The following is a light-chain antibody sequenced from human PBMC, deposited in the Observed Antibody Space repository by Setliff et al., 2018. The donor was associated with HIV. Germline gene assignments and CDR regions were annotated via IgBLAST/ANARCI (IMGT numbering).Light chain of an antibody. V-gene: IGLV2-14*03. CDR3: SSYTSSSTLV. CDR1: SSDVAGYNY. Sequence: QSALAQPASVSGSPGQSITISCTGTSSDVAGYNYVSWYQQHPGKAPKLMIYDVSDRPSGVSNRFSGSKSGNTAPLTISGLQAEDEADYYCSSYTSSSTLVFGTGTKVTVL. J-gene: IGLJ1*01. CDR2: DVS.